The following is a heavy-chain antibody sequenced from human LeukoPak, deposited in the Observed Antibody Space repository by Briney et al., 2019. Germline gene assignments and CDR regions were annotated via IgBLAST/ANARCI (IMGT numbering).Heavy chain of an antibody. CDR2: ISYDGSTK. Sequence: PGGSLRLSCAASGFTFGTYAMHWVRQAPGKGLEWVAVISYDGSTKYYADSVKGRFTISRDNSKNTLYLQINHLRPEDTAVYYCARGDILTGPSYFDYWGQGTLVTVSS. J-gene: IGHJ4*02. CDR3: ARGDILTGPSYFDY. V-gene: IGHV3-30-3*01. D-gene: IGHD3-9*01. CDR1: GFTFGTYA.